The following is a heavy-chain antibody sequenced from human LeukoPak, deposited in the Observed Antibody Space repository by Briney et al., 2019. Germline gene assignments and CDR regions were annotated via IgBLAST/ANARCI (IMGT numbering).Heavy chain of an antibody. CDR1: GGSISSSSYY. CDR2: IYYSGTT. V-gene: IGHV4-39*07. J-gene: IGHJ6*03. D-gene: IGHD2-15*01. CDR3: ARNNWGYCSGGGCLTYYYYYMDV. Sequence: SETLSLTCIVSGGSISSSSYYWGWIRQPPGKGLEWIGCIYYSGTTYYNPSLKSRVTISVDTSKNQFSLKLSSVTAADTAVYYCARNNWGYCSGGGCLTYYYYYMDVWGKGTTVTISS.